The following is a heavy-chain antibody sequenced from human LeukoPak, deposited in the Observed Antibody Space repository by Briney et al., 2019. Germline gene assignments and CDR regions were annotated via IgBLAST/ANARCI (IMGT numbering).Heavy chain of an antibody. CDR1: GGSISSGGYY. V-gene: IGHV4-30-2*01. CDR2: IYHSGST. CDR3: ARSGSSYPFDY. D-gene: IGHD6-13*01. Sequence: SETLSLTCTVSGGSISSGGYYWSWIRQPPGEGLEWIGYIYHSGSTYYNPSLKSRVTISVDRSKNQFSLKLSSVTAADTAVYYCARSGSSYPFDYWGQGTLVTVSS. J-gene: IGHJ4*02.